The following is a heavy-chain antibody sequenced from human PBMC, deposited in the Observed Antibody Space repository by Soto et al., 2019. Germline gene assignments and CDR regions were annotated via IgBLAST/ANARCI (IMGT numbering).Heavy chain of an antibody. CDR3: ARRYCSSTSCYEWLDY. D-gene: IGHD2-2*01. J-gene: IGHJ4*02. V-gene: IGHV5-51*01. CDR1: GYSFTSYW. Sequence: GESLKISCKGSGYSFTSYWIGWVRQMPGKGLEWMGIIYPGDSDTRYSPSFQGQVTISADKSISTAYLQWSSLKASDTAMYYCARRYCSSTSCYEWLDYWGQGTLVTVSS. CDR2: IYPGDSDT.